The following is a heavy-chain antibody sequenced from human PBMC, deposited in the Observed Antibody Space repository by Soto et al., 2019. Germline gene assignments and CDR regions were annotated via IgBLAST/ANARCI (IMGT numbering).Heavy chain of an antibody. CDR2: IKEDGSEI. CDR3: ARDVGFDYVN. V-gene: IGHV3-7*01. J-gene: IGHJ4*02. CDR1: GFNIFSYW. D-gene: IGHD3-16*01. Sequence: GGSLRLSCAVSGFNIFSYWMSWVRQAPGKGLEWVAPIKEDGSEIYYVDSVKGRFTISRDNSENSLYLQMNSLSAEDTAVYFCARDVGFDYVNWGQGTLVTVSS.